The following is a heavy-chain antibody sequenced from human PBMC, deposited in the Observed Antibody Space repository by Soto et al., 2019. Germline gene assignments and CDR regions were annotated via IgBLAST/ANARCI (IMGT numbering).Heavy chain of an antibody. V-gene: IGHV1-69*08. Sequence: QVQLVQSGAEVKKPGSSVKVSCKASGGTFSSYTISWVRQAPGQGLEWMGRIIPILGIANYAQNFQGRVTITEDKTTSTACMELSSLRSEDKAVYYCARESISIENDYGYPNRSYWGQGTLVTVAS. CDR2: IIPILGIA. J-gene: IGHJ4*02. CDR3: ARESISIENDYGYPNRSY. CDR1: GGTFSSYT. D-gene: IGHD4-17*01.